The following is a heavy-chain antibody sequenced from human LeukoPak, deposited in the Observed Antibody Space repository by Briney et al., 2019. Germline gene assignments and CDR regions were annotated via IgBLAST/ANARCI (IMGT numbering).Heavy chain of an antibody. Sequence: GGSLRLSCAASGFTFSSFSMNWVRQAPGKGLEWVSYISSSSSNTNYADSVKGRFTISRDNAKNSLYLQMNSLRAEDTAVYYCARGGDYGDVTDYWGQGTLVTVSS. CDR2: ISSSSSNT. J-gene: IGHJ4*02. V-gene: IGHV3-48*04. CDR1: GFTFSSFS. CDR3: ARGGDYGDVTDY. D-gene: IGHD4-17*01.